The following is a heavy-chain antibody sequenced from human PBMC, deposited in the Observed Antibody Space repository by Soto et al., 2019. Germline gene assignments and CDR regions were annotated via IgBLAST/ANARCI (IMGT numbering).Heavy chain of an antibody. CDR1: GFPFSNYA. CDR3: AKMTDGVNSNSPYC. J-gene: IGHJ4*02. V-gene: IGHV3-23*01. Sequence: EVQLLESGGGLVQPGESLKLACAASGFPFSNYAMSWVRQAPGKGMEWVSTTGGGIGPYYADSVKGRFTISRDNSKNTLYLPMNSLRAEDTAIYYCAKMTDGVNSNSPYCWGPGTLVTVSS. D-gene: IGHD4-4*01. CDR2: TGGGIGP.